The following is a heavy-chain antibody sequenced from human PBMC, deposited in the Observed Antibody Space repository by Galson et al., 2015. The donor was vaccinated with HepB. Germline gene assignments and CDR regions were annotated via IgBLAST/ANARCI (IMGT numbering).Heavy chain of an antibody. V-gene: IGHV4-61*02. CDR2: IYPSGST. CDR1: GASISSGSYY. D-gene: IGHD3-10*01. J-gene: IGHJ4*02. CDR3: ARDLISMVRGVWVYYFDY. Sequence: TLSLTCTVSGASISSGSYYWTWIRQPAGKGLEWIGRIYPSGSTNYNPSLKSRVTMSVDTSKNQFSLKLSSVTAADTAVYYCARDLISMVRGVWVYYFDYWGQGTLVTVSS.